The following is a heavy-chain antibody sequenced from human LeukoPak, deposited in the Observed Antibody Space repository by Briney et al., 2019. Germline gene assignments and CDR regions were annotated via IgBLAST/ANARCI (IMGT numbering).Heavy chain of an antibody. CDR1: GGSISTYY. Sequence: PSETLSLTCTVSGGSISTYYWSWIRQPPGKGLEWIGYIYYSGNTNYNPSLKRRVTISVDTSKNQFSLKLSSVTAADTAVYYCAREKELGPEGFDYWGQGTLVTVSS. V-gene: IGHV4-59*12. CDR2: IYYSGNT. J-gene: IGHJ4*02. CDR3: AREKELGPEGFDY. D-gene: IGHD7-27*01.